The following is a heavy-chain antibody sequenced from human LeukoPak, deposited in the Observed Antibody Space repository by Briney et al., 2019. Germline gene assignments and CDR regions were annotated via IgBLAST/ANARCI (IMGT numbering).Heavy chain of an antibody. J-gene: IGHJ3*02. CDR2: ISDSGTT. CDR1: GDSVTSGGYF. D-gene: IGHD2-21*02. Sequence: PSQTLSLTCTVSGDSVTSGGYFWTWIRQLPGKGLEWIGYISDSGTTSYNPSLKSRVSISVATSNNQFSLRLSSVTAADTAVYYCARDVVVTSSPDAFDIWGQGTMVTVSS. CDR3: ARDVVVTSSPDAFDI. V-gene: IGHV4-31*03.